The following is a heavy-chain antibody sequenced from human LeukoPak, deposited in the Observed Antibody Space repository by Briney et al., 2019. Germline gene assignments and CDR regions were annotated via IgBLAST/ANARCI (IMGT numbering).Heavy chain of an antibody. V-gene: IGHV3-21*01. CDR1: GFTFSSYN. D-gene: IGHD1-1*01. Sequence: GGSLRLSCAASGFTFSSYNMNWVRQAPGKGLKWVSSISSSSSYIYYADSVKGRFTISRDNAKNSLYLQMNSLRAEDTAVYYCVKKGQADDDGKPDWGQGALVTVSP. J-gene: IGHJ4*02. CDR3: VKKGQADDDGKPD. CDR2: ISSSSSYI.